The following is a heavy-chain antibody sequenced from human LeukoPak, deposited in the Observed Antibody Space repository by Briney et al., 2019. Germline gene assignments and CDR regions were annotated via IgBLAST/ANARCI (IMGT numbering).Heavy chain of an antibody. V-gene: IGHV1-2*02. CDR2: INPNSGGT. D-gene: IGHD3-10*01. J-gene: IGHJ5*02. CDR1: GYTFTGYY. CDR3: ARGFPRITMVRGQYNWFDP. Sequence: GASVKVSCKASGYTFTGYYMHWVRQAPGQGLEWMGWINPNSGGTNYAQKFQGRVTMTRDTSISTAYMELSRLRSDDTAVYYRARGFPRITMVRGQYNWFDPWGQGTLVTVSS.